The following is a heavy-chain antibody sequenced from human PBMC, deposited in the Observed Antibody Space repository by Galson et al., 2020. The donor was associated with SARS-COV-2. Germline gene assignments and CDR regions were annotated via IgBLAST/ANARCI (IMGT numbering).Heavy chain of an antibody. CDR1: GGSISSYY. V-gene: IGHV4-59*01. Sequence: SETLSLTCTVSGGSISSYYWSWIRQPPGKGLEWIGYIYYSGSTNYNPSLKSRVTISVDTSKNQFSLKLSSVTAADTAVYYCARAGYSSSWLLWGQGTLVTVSS. CDR3: ARAGYSSSWLL. J-gene: IGHJ4*02. D-gene: IGHD6-13*01. CDR2: IYYSGST.